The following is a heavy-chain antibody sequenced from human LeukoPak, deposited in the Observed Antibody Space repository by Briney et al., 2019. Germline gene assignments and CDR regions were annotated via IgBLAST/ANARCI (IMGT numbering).Heavy chain of an antibody. CDR2: INHSGST. D-gene: IGHD2/OR15-2a*01. Sequence: TLSLTCAVYGGSFSGYYWSWIRQPPGKGLEWIGEINHSGSTNYNPSLKSRVTISVDTSKNQFSLKLSSVTAADTAVYYCARLSKQPRQSKWFDPWGQGTLVTVSS. V-gene: IGHV4-34*01. CDR3: ARLSKQPRQSKWFDP. J-gene: IGHJ5*02. CDR1: GGSFSGYY.